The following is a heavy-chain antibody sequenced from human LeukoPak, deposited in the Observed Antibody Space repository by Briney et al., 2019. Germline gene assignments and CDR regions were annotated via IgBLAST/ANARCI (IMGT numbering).Heavy chain of an antibody. CDR3: AKDFEGSSSTNFDY. CDR2: ISGSGGST. CDR1: GFTFSSYA. D-gene: IGHD6-13*01. J-gene: IGHJ4*02. Sequence: GGSLRLSCAASGFTFSSYAMSWVRQAPGKGLGWVSAISGSGGSTYYADSVKGRFTISRDNSKNTLYLQMNSLRAEDTAVYYCAKDFEGSSSTNFDYWAREPWSPSPQ. V-gene: IGHV3-23*01.